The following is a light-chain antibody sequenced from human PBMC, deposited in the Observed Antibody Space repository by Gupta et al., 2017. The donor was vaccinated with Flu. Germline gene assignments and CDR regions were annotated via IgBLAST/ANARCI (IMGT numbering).Light chain of an antibody. V-gene: IGKV2-28*01. CDR1: QSLLHSNGYNY. J-gene: IGKJ2*03. CDR3: MQALQTPPS. Sequence: DIVMTQSPLSLPVTPGEPASISCRSSQSLLHSNGYNYLDWYLQKPGQSPQLLIYLGSNRAAGVPDRVRGRGSGTDFTLKISRVEAEDVGVYYCMQALQTPPSFGQGTKLEIK. CDR2: LGS.